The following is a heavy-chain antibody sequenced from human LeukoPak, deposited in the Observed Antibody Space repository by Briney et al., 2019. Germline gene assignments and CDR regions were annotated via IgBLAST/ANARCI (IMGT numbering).Heavy chain of an antibody. CDR1: VFIYRHFW. D-gene: IGHD2-21*01. Sequence: PGWALRLSCASCVFIYRHFWMTSLRQAPARGREWVGRIKRKTDGGTTDCAAPVKGRFTISRDDSKNTLYLQMNSLKTEDTAVYSCATVGYGGDSDYFDYWGQGTLVTVSS. CDR3: ATVGYGGDSDYFDY. J-gene: IGHJ4*02. CDR2: IKRKTDGGTT. V-gene: IGHV3-15*01.